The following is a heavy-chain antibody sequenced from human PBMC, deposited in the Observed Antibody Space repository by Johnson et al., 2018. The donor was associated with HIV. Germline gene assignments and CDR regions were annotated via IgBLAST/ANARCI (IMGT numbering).Heavy chain of an antibody. CDR3: AKKLGPGAISDGGAFDI. CDR1: GFTFDDYA. Sequence: VQLVESGGGLVQPGRSLRLSCAASGFTFDDYALHWVRQAPGKGLEWVSGISWNSGSIGYADSVKGRFTISRDNAKNSLYLQMTSLRAEDTALYYCAKKLGPGAISDGGAFDIWGQGTMVTVSS. V-gene: IGHV3-9*01. D-gene: IGHD2-21*01. CDR2: ISWNSGSI. J-gene: IGHJ3*02.